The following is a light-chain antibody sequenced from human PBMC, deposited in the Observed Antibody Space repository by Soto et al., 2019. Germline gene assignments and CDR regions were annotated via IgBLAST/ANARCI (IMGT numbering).Light chain of an antibody. Sequence: QSVLIQPASVSGSPGQSITISCTGTSSDVGGSNYVSWYQHHPHRAPKLLIFEVSYRPSGVSNRFSGPKSGNTASLTISGLQAEDEADYYCSSYTSSNTLEVFGIGTKVTVL. J-gene: IGLJ1*01. V-gene: IGLV2-14*01. CDR2: EVS. CDR1: SSDVGGSNY. CDR3: SSYTSSNTLEV.